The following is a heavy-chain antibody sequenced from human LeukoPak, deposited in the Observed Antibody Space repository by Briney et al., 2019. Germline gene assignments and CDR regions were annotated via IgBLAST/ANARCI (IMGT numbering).Heavy chain of an antibody. CDR1: GFTFSSYG. D-gene: IGHD6-13*01. V-gene: IGHV3-21*01. Sequence: GGSLRLSCAASGFTFSSYGMNWVRQAPGKGLEWVSSISSSSSYIYYADSVKGRFTISRDNAKNSLYLQMNSLRAEDTAVYYCARGLKVAAAGTNYWGQGTLVTVSS. J-gene: IGHJ4*02. CDR3: ARGLKVAAAGTNY. CDR2: ISSSSSYI.